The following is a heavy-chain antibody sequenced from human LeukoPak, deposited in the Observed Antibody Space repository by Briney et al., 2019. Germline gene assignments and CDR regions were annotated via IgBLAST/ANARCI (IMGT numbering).Heavy chain of an antibody. V-gene: IGHV3-73*01. D-gene: IGHD3-10*01. CDR2: FRGTTNGYAT. CDR3: TGNSYGSGSYADFDY. CDR1: LVSSSGAA. Sequence: GCLRLSSAASLVSSSGAALHTGRQASGEGARWGGRFRGTTNGYATAYAASVKGRFTLSRDDSKNTAYLQMDRLKTEDTAVYYCTGNSYGSGSYADFDYWGQGTLVTVSS. J-gene: IGHJ4*02.